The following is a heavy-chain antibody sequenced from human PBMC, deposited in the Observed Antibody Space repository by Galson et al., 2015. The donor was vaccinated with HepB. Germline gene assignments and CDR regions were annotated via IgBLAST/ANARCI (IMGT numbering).Heavy chain of an antibody. D-gene: IGHD2-2*01. Sequence: SLRLSCAVSGFTFSDYYMSWIRQAPGKGLEWVSYISGTSSYTNYADSVKGRFTISRDNAKSSLYLQMNSLRAEDTAVYYCARVPQGYQLLTYYFDYWGQGTLVTVSS. CDR1: GFTFSDYY. CDR2: ISGTSSYT. CDR3: ARVPQGYQLLTYYFDY. J-gene: IGHJ4*02. V-gene: IGHV3-11*05.